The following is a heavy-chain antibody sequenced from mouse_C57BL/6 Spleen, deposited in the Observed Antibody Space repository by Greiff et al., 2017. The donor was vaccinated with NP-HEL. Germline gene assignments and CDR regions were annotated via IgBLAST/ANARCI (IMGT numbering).Heavy chain of an antibody. J-gene: IGHJ3*01. D-gene: IGHD2-5*01. CDR3: AREGLPSNSGGFAY. CDR2: IDPSDSYN. Sequence: QVQLQQPGAELVMPGASVKLSCKASGYTFTSYWMHWVKQRPGQGLEWIGEIDPSDSYNNYNQKLKGKSTLTVDKSSSTAYMQRSSLTSEDSAVYYCAREGLPSNSGGFAYWGQGTLVTVSA. CDR1: GYTFTSYW. V-gene: IGHV1-69*01.